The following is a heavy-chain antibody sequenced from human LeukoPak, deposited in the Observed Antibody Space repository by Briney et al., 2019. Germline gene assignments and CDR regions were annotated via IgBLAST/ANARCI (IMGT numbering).Heavy chain of an antibody. Sequence: PGGSLRLSCAASGFTFSSYSMNWVRQAPGKGLEWVSSISSSSSYIYYAGSVKGRFTISRDNAKNSLYLQMNSLRAEDTAVYYCARDPDVGWNWFDPWGQGTLVTVSS. CDR2: ISSSSSYI. CDR3: ARDPDVGWNWFDP. CDR1: GFTFSSYS. D-gene: IGHD1-14*01. V-gene: IGHV3-21*01. J-gene: IGHJ5*02.